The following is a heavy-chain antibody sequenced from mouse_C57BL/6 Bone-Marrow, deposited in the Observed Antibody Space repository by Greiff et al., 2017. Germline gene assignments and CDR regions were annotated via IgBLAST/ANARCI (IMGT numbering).Heavy chain of an antibody. CDR2: IDPESGDT. CDR1: GFNIKDDY. V-gene: IGHV14-4*01. D-gene: IGHD2-5*01. CDR3: TTTYYSSYEGEMDY. Sequence: VQLQQSGAELVRPGASVKLSCSASGFNIKDDYMHWVKQRPEQGLEWIGWIDPESGDTDYASQVQGQATIPADTASNKDYLQIRSLTSEDPAVYDCTTTYYSSYEGEMDYWGQGTSVTVSS. J-gene: IGHJ4*01.